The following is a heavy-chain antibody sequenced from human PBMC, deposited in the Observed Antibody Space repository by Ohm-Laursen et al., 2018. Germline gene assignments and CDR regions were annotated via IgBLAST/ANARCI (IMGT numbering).Heavy chain of an antibody. CDR2: INHSGST. J-gene: IGHJ4*02. CDR3: ARGSFVLRYFDWSNPLDY. V-gene: IGHV4-34*01. D-gene: IGHD3-9*01. Sequence: SETLSLTWAVYGGSFSGYYWSWIRQPPGKGLEWIGEINHSGSTNYNPSLKSRVTISVDTSKNQFSLKLSSVTAADTAVYYCARGSFVLRYFDWSNPLDYWGQGTLVTVSS. CDR1: GGSFSGYY.